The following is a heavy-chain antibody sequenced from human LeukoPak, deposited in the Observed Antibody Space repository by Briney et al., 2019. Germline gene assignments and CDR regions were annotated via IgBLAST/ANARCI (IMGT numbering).Heavy chain of an antibody. V-gene: IGHV1-18*01. CDR1: GYMFTAYG. D-gene: IGHD1-26*01. J-gene: IGHJ4*02. Sequence: GASVKVSCKASGYMFTAYGISWVRQAPGQGLEWMGWISAYNGNTNYAHKLQGRVTMTTDTSTSTAYMELRSLRSDDTAVYYCARVGRGCGSFYYFDYWGQGTLLTVSS. CDR3: ARVGRGCGSFYYFDY. CDR2: ISAYNGNT.